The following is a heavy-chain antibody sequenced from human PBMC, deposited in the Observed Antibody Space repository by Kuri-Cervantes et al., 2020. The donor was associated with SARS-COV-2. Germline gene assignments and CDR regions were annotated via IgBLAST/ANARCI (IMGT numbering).Heavy chain of an antibody. CDR2: ISSSSSYI. V-gene: IGHV3-21*01. D-gene: IGHD3-22*01. Sequence: GGSLRLSCAASGFTFSSYSMNWVRQAPGKGLEWVSSISSSSSYISHADSMKGRFTISRDNAKNSLYLQMNSLRAEDTAVYYCAKIPFYDSSGYYSNYWGQGTLVTVSS. CDR1: GFTFSSYS. J-gene: IGHJ4*02. CDR3: AKIPFYDSSGYYSNY.